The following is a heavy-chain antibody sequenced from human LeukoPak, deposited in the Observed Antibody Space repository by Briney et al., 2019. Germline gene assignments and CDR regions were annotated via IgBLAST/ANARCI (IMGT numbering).Heavy chain of an antibody. CDR3: ARVLRLLWFGELD. D-gene: IGHD3-10*01. V-gene: IGHV3-21*01. CDR2: ISSSSSYI. J-gene: IGHJ4*02. CDR1: GFTFGDYA. Sequence: GGSLRLSCTASGFTFGDYAMSWVRQAPGKGLEWVSSISSSSSYIYYADSVKGRFTISRDNAKNPLYLQMNSLRAEDTAVYYCARVLRLLWFGELDWGQGTLVTVSS.